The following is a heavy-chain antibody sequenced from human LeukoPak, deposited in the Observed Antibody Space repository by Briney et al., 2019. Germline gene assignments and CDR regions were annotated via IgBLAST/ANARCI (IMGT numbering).Heavy chain of an antibody. Sequence: PSETLSLTXTVSGGSIRSGDYYWSWIRQPPGKGLDWIGYIYYSGSTYYNPSLKSRVTISVDTSKNQFSLKLSSVTAADTAVYYCARDIAVNWFDPWGQGTLVTVSS. D-gene: IGHD2-21*01. J-gene: IGHJ5*02. V-gene: IGHV4-30-4*08. CDR1: GGSIRSGDYY. CDR3: ARDIAVNWFDP. CDR2: IYYSGST.